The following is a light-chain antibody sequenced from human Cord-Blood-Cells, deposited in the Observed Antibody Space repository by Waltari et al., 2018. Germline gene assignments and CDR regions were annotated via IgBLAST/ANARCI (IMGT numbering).Light chain of an antibody. Sequence: QTVVTQEPSLTVSPGGTVTLTCASSTGAVTSGYYPNWFQQKPGQAPRALIYSTSNKPSRTPARVSGSLLGGKAALTLSGLQPEDEAEYYCLLYYGGAWVFGGGTKLTVL. CDR2: STS. V-gene: IGLV7-43*01. J-gene: IGLJ3*02. CDR1: TGAVTSGYY. CDR3: LLYYGGAWV.